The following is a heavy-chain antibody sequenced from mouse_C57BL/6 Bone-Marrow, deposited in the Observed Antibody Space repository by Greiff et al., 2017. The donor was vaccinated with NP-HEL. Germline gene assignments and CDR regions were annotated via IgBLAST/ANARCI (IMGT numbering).Heavy chain of an antibody. Sequence: EVKLVESGGGLVKPGGSLKLSCAASGFTFSSYAMSWVRQTPEKRLEWVATISDGGSYTYYPDNVKGRFTISRDNAKNNLYLQMSHLKSEDTAMYYCARDRGIYYDYPAWFAYWGQGTLVTVSA. CDR3: ARDRGIYYDYPAWFAY. D-gene: IGHD2-4*01. J-gene: IGHJ3*01. V-gene: IGHV5-4*01. CDR1: GFTFSSYA. CDR2: ISDGGSYT.